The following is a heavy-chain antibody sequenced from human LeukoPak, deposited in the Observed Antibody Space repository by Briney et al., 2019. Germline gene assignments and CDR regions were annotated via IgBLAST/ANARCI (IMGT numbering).Heavy chain of an antibody. Sequence: GGSLRLSCAASGFTFSSHSIHWVRQAPGKGLEWVAVISSDGSIKYYADSVKGQFTISRDNSKNTLFLQVNSLRPGDTALYYCARERTFGDFDIWGQGTMVTVSS. CDR2: ISSDGSIK. CDR3: ARERTFGDFDI. CDR1: GFTFSSHS. V-gene: IGHV3-30-3*01. J-gene: IGHJ3*02. D-gene: IGHD2/OR15-2a*01.